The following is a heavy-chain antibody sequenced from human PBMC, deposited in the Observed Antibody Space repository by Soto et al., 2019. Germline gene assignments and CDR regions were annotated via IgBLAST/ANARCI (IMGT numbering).Heavy chain of an antibody. CDR2: ISYDGSNK. J-gene: IGHJ6*02. V-gene: IGHV3-30-3*01. Sequence: QVQLVESGGGVVQPGRSLRLSCAASGFTFSSYAMHWVRQAPGKGLEWVAVISYDGSNKYYADSVKGRFTISRDNSKNTLYLQRNSLRAEDTAVYYCGRDGGNSEVYYYGMDVWGQGTTVTVSS. CDR3: GRDGGNSEVYYYGMDV. CDR1: GFTFSSYA. D-gene: IGHD2-21*02.